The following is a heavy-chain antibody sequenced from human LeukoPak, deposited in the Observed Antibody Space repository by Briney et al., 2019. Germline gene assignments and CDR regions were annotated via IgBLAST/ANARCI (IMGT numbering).Heavy chain of an antibody. Sequence: SETLSLTCTVSGYSIGSGYYWGWIRQPPGKGLEWIGSIYHSGSTYYNPSLKSRVTISVDTSKNQFSLKLSSVTAADTAVYYCARKSVTVYYFDYWGQGTLVTVSS. V-gene: IGHV4-38-2*02. CDR2: IYHSGST. CDR3: ARKSVTVYYFDY. CDR1: GYSIGSGYY. D-gene: IGHD2-21*02. J-gene: IGHJ4*02.